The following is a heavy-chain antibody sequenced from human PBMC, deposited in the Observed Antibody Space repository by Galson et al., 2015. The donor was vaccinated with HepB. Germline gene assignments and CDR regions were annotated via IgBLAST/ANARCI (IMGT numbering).Heavy chain of an antibody. V-gene: IGHV1-18*04. J-gene: IGHJ6*02. Sequence: SVKVSCKASGYTFTSYGISWVRQAPGQGLEWMGWISAYNGNTNYAQKLQGRVTMTTDTSTSTAYMELRSLRSDDTAVYYCARDGGPRIQLWFYYYYGMDVWGQGTTVTVSS. D-gene: IGHD5-18*01. CDR1: GYTFTSYG. CDR3: ARDGGPRIQLWFYYYYGMDV. CDR2: ISAYNGNT.